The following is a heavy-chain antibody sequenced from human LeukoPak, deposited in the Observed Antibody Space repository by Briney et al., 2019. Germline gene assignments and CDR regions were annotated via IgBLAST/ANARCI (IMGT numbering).Heavy chain of an antibody. CDR1: GGSISSYY. Sequence: SETLSLTCTVSGGSISSYYWSWIRQPPGKGLEWIGYIYYSGSTNYNPSLKSRVTISVDTSKSQFSLKLDSVTAADTAMYYCARSYSDYDSGPMLWGQGTLVTVSS. V-gene: IGHV4-59*01. D-gene: IGHD5-12*01. CDR2: IYYSGST. CDR3: ARSYSDYDSGPML. J-gene: IGHJ4*02.